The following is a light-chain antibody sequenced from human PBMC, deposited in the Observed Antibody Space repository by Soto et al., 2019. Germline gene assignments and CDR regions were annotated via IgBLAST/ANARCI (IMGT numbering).Light chain of an antibody. Sequence: PGESATLSCRASQTVSSTHLAWYQLKHGQAPRLFIYGASSRATGIPDRFSGSVSGTDGTLTISRLEKEDGAVYIGQQYGTSTRTFGQGTRLENK. CDR3: QQYGTSTRT. CDR2: GAS. CDR1: QTVSSTH. J-gene: IGKJ5*01. V-gene: IGKV3-20*01.